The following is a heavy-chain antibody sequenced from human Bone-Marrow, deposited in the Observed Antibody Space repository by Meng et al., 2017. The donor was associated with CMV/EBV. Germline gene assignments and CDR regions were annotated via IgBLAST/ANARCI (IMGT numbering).Heavy chain of an antibody. V-gene: IGHV1-69*02. J-gene: IGHJ2*01. D-gene: IGHD3-22*01. CDR3: AKDGGQNDYDASGLIWYFDL. CDR2: IIPILNIT. CDR1: GGTFNRNT. Sequence: SVKVSCKASGGTFNRNTINWGRQAPGQGPEWMGMIIPILNITNYAQSFEDRVTISADKSATTAYMELTNLRSEDTAIYFCAKDGGQNDYDASGLIWYFDLWVRGTLVTVSS.